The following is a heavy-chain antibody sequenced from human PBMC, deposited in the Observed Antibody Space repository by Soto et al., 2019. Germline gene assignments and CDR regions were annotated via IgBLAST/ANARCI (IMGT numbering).Heavy chain of an antibody. CDR2: INYSGIT. Sequence: QVQLQESGPGLVKPSETLSLTCTVSGGSISSYYWSWIRQPPGKGLEWIGYINYSGITNYNPSLKRRVTISVDTSKNQFCLKLSSVTAADTAVYYSARDLGGWYGHWFDPWGQGTLVTVSS. V-gene: IGHV4-59*01. CDR3: ARDLGGWYGHWFDP. D-gene: IGHD6-19*01. J-gene: IGHJ5*02. CDR1: GGSISSYY.